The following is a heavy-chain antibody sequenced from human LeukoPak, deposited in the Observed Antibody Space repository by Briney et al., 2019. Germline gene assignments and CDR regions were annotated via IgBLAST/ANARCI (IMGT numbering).Heavy chain of an antibody. J-gene: IGHJ4*02. CDR3: AREGGGYYCDF. CDR2: ISSSSSYI. D-gene: IGHD3-3*01. CDR1: GFTFSSYS. V-gene: IGHV3-21*01. Sequence: GGSLRLSCAASGFTFSSYSMNWVRQAPGKGLEWVSSISSSSSYIHYADSVKGRFTISRDNAKNSLYLQMNSLRAEDTAVYYCAREGGGYYCDFWGQGALVTVSS.